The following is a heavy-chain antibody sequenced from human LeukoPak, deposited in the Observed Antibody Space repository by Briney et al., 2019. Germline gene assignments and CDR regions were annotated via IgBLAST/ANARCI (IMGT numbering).Heavy chain of an antibody. Sequence: GKSLRLSCAASGFSFSTSVMHWVRQAPDRGLEWVAVISFDGNYKNYAESLRGRFTISRDNSKNTVFLQVNSLRPEDSAIYYCASPSSSGYYLPFDHWGQGTPVTVSS. CDR2: ISFDGNYK. D-gene: IGHD3-3*01. CDR3: ASPSSSGYYLPFDH. CDR1: GFSFSTSV. V-gene: IGHV3-30-3*01. J-gene: IGHJ4*02.